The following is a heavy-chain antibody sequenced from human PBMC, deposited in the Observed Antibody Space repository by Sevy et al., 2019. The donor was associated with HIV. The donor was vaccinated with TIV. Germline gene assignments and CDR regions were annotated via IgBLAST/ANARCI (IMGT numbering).Heavy chain of an antibody. CDR3: ARDSSYSSGSDAFDI. CDR1: GFTFSSYS. CDR2: ISSSSSYI. J-gene: IGHJ3*02. Sequence: GGSLRLSCAASGFTFSSYSMNWVRQAPGKGLEWVSSISSSSSYIYYADSVKGRFTISRDNAKNSLYLQMNSLRAEDTALYYCARDSSYSSGSDAFDIWGQGTMVTVSS. V-gene: IGHV3-21*01. D-gene: IGHD6-19*01.